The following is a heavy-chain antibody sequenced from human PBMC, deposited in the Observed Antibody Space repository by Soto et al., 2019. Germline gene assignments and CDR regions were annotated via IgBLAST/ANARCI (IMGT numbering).Heavy chain of an antibody. CDR3: ARVRILGHREIDF. CDR1: GYTFNRQG. Sequence: ASVKVSCKASGYTFNRQGITWDRQAPGQGLEWMGWISGYNGDINYEQKFQGRVTLSSDTLTSTVYLELKRLRFDDTAVYYCARVRILGHREIDFWGQGVXVTV. J-gene: IGHJ4*02. CDR2: ISGYNGDI. V-gene: IGHV1-18*01. D-gene: IGHD2-8*02.